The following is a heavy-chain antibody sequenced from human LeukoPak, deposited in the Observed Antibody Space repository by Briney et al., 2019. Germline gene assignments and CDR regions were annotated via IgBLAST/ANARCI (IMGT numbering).Heavy chain of an antibody. CDR3: ARDPLDCSGGSCYSDYYYYMDV. CDR2: LYTSGNT. Sequence: MSSETLSLTCTVSGGSISSYYWSWIRQPAGKGLEWIGRLYTSGNTNYNPSLKSRVTISVDKSKNQFSLKLSSVTAADTAVYYCARDPLDCSGGSCYSDYYYYMDVWGKGTTVTVS. CDR1: GGSISSYY. J-gene: IGHJ6*03. D-gene: IGHD2-15*01. V-gene: IGHV4-4*07.